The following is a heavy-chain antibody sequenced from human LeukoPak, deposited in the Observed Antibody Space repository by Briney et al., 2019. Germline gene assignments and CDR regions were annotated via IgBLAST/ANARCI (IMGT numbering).Heavy chain of an antibody. CDR3: ARVVPAAMDFDY. V-gene: IGHV4-30-4*01. D-gene: IGHD2-2*01. CDR1: GGSISSGDYY. CDR2: IYYSGRT. Sequence: SETLSLTCTVSGGSISSGDYYWSWIRQPPGKGLEWIGYIYYSGRTDYNPSLKSRITISVDTSKNQFSLKVSSVTAADTAGYYCARVVPAAMDFDYWGQGTLVTVSS. J-gene: IGHJ4*02.